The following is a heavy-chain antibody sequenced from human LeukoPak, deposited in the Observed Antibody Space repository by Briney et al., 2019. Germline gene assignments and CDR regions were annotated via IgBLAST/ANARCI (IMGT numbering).Heavy chain of an antibody. CDR2: ILTSGTT. Sequence: SETLSLTCTVSNGSISSYHWSWLRQPPGKGLEWIGYILTSGTTNYNPPLKSRLTISVDTSKTQFTLKLSSVTAADTAVYYCASLRVSGSYLYYFDYWGQGTLVTVSS. D-gene: IGHD1-26*01. CDR1: NGSISSYH. CDR3: ASLRVSGSYLYYFDY. V-gene: IGHV4-4*09. J-gene: IGHJ4*02.